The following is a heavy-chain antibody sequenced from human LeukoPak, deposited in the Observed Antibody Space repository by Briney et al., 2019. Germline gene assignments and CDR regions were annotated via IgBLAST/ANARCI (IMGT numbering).Heavy chain of an antibody. D-gene: IGHD2-15*01. Sequence: PGRSLRLSCAASGFTFSTYGMHWVRQAPGKGLEWVSGINWNGGSTGYADSVKGRFTISRDNAKNSLYLQMNSLRAEDTALYYCARSDCSGGSCHKYYFDYWGQGTLVTVSS. J-gene: IGHJ4*02. CDR3: ARSDCSGGSCHKYYFDY. CDR2: INWNGGST. CDR1: GFTFSTYG. V-gene: IGHV3-20*04.